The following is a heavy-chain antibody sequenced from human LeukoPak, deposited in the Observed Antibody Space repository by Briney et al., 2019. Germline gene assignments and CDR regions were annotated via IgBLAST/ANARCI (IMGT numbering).Heavy chain of an antibody. Sequence: SVKVSCKASGGTFSSYAISRVRQAPGQGLEWMGGIIPIFGTANYAQKFQGRVTITADESTSTAYMELSSLRSEDTAVYYCARDSRYDFWSGYYSPTRGGYYYYGMDVWGQGTTVTVSS. CDR3: ARDSRYDFWSGYYSPTRGGYYYYGMDV. J-gene: IGHJ6*02. CDR2: IIPIFGTA. CDR1: GGTFSSYA. V-gene: IGHV1-69*13. D-gene: IGHD3-3*01.